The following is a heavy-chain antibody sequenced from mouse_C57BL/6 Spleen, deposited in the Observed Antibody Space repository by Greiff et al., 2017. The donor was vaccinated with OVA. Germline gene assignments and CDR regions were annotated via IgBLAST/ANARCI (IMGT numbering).Heavy chain of an antibody. CDR2: ISYGGSYT. V-gene: IGHV5-4*01. J-gene: IGHJ4*01. Sequence: EVKLVESGGGLVKPGGSLKLSCAASGFTFSSYAMSWVRQTPEKRLEWVATISYGGSYTYYPDNVKGRFTISRDNAKNNLYLKMSQLKSEDTAMYYCARDGDYDGQNYAMDYWGQGTSVTVSS. CDR3: ARDGDYDGQNYAMDY. CDR1: GFTFSSYA. D-gene: IGHD2-4*01.